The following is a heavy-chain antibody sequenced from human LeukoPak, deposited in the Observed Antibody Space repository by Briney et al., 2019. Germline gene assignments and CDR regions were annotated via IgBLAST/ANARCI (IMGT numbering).Heavy chain of an antibody. CDR3: ARIGAVAGTKGFDY. CDR1: GGSISSSCYY. Sequence: SETLSLTCTVSGGSISSSCYYWGWIRQPPGKGLEWIGSIYYSGSTYYNPSLKSRVTISVDTSKNQFSLKLSSVTAADTAVYYCARIGAVAGTKGFDYWGQGTLVTVSS. D-gene: IGHD6-19*01. J-gene: IGHJ4*02. V-gene: IGHV4-39*01. CDR2: IYYSGST.